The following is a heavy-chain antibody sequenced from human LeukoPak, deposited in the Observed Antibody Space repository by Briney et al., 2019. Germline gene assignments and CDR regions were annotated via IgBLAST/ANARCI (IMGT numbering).Heavy chain of an antibody. V-gene: IGHV3-23*01. CDR3: AKDRYYDSSGYYFAPFDY. Sequence: AGGSLRLSCAASGFTFSSYAMSWVRQAPGKGLEWVSAISGSGGSTYYADSVKGRFTISRDNSKNTLYLQMNSLRAEDTAVYYCAKDRYYDSSGYYFAPFDYWGQGTLVTVSS. CDR1: GFTFSSYA. CDR2: ISGSGGST. D-gene: IGHD3-22*01. J-gene: IGHJ4*02.